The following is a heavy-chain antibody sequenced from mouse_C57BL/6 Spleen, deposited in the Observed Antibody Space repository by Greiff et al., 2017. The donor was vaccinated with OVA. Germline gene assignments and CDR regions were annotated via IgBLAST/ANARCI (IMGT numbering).Heavy chain of an antibody. D-gene: IGHD2-10*01. CDR3: ARHGPYYGNYCYYAMDY. V-gene: IGHV5-9*01. CDR1: GFTFSSYT. Sequence: EVQLVESGGGLVKPGGSLKLSCAASGFTFSSYTMSWVRQTPEKRLEWVATISGGGGNTYYPDSVKGRFTISRDNAKNTLYLQMSSLRSEDTALYDCARHGPYYGNYCYYAMDYWGQGTSVTVSS. J-gene: IGHJ4*01. CDR2: ISGGGGNT.